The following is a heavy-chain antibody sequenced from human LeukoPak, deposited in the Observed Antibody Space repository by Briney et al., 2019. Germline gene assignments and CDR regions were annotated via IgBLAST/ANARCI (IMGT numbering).Heavy chain of an antibody. CDR1: GFTFSSYA. Sequence: GGSLRLSCAASGFTFSSYAMHWVRQAPGKGLEWVAVISYDGSNKYYADSVKGRFTISRDNSKNTLYLQMNSLRAEDTAVYYCARDTNYHYAFDIWGQGTMVTVSS. J-gene: IGHJ3*02. V-gene: IGHV3-30-3*01. CDR2: ISYDGSNK. D-gene: IGHD4/OR15-4a*01. CDR3: ARDTNYHYAFDI.